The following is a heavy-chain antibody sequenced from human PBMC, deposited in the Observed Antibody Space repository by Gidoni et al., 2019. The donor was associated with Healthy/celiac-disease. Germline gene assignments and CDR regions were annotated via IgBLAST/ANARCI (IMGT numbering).Heavy chain of an antibody. J-gene: IGHJ5*02. CDR2: ISSSSSTI. V-gene: IGHV3-48*01. CDR1: GFTFSSYS. Sequence: EVQLVESGGGLVQPGGSLRLSCAASGFTFSSYSMNWVRQAPGKGLEWVSYISSSSSTIYYADSVKGRFTISRDNAKNSLYLQMNSLRAEDTAVYYCARVSGGSGSRTGVGFDPWGQGTLVTVSS. CDR3: ARVSGGSGSRTGVGFDP. D-gene: IGHD3-10*01.